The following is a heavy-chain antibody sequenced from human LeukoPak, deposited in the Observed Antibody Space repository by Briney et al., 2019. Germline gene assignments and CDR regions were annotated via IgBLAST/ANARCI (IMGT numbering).Heavy chain of an antibody. CDR1: GFTFSDYY. CDR2: ISSSGSAT. V-gene: IGHV3-11*01. Sequence: GGSLRLSCAASGFTFSDYYMSWIRQAPGKGLEWVSYISSSGSATYYADSVKGRFTISRDNAKKSLYLQMNSLRAEDTAVYNCVRVFYYYSMDVWGQGTTVTVSS. J-gene: IGHJ6*02. CDR3: VRVFYYYSMDV.